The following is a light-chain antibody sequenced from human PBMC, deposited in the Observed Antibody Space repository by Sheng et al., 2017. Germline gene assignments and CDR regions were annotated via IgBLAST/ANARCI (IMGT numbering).Light chain of an antibody. V-gene: IGLV3-21*02. CDR3: QMWDSSSDVV. CDR1: NIGSKS. J-gene: IGLJ2*01. CDR2: DDY. Sequence: SYEVTQPPSVSVAPGQTARITCGGNNIGSKSVHWYQQKPGQAPVLVVYDDYDRPSGIPERFSGSNSGNTATLTISRVEAGDEADYYCQMWDSSSDVVFGGGTKLTVL.